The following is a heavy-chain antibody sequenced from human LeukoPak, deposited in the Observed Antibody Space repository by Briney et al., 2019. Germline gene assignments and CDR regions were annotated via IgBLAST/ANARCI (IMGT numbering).Heavy chain of an antibody. D-gene: IGHD3-10*01. V-gene: IGHV3-11*01. CDR1: GFSFSDYY. J-gene: IGHJ4*02. CDR2: ISSSGSTI. CDR3: ARVATMGLDYFDF. Sequence: GGSLRLSWAASGFSFSDYYMSWIRQAPGKGLEWGSFISSSGSTIYYAASVKGRFIISRDNAKNALYLQMNSLRAEDTAVYYCARVATMGLDYFDFGGGGTRVSVSS.